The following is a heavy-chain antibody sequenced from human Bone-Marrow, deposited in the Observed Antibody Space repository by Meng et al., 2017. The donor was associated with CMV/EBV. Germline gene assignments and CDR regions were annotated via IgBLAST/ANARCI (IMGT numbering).Heavy chain of an antibody. CDR1: GFTFSSYS. D-gene: IGHD3-22*01. J-gene: IGHJ4*02. CDR2: ISSSSSYI. Sequence: GGSLRLSCAASGFTFSSYSMNWVRQAPGKGLEWVSSISSSSSYIYYADSVKGRFTISRDNAKNSLYLQMNSLRAEDTAVYYCARDTYYYDSSGHYRPKYPDYWGQGTLVTVSS. CDR3: ARDTYYYDSSGHYRPKYPDY. V-gene: IGHV3-21*01.